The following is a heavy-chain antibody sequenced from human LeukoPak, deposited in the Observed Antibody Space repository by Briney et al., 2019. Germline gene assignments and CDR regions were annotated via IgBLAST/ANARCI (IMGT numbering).Heavy chain of an antibody. CDR2: MNPNSGNT. J-gene: IGHJ6*03. Sequence: GASVKVSCKASGYTFTSYDINWVRQATGQGLEWMGWMNPNSGNTGYAQKFQGRVTITRNTSISTAYMELRSLRSDDTAVYYCARVSSSIAARYYYYYYMDVWGKGTTVTVSS. CDR3: ARVSSSIAARYYYYYYMDV. V-gene: IGHV1-8*03. CDR1: GYTFTSYD. D-gene: IGHD6-6*01.